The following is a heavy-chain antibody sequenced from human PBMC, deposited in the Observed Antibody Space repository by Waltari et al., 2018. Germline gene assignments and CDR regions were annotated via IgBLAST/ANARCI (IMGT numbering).Heavy chain of an antibody. J-gene: IGHJ4*02. CDR1: GFRFPGYW. CDR3: ARVEVGDYDFDY. Sequence: EVQLVESGGGLVQPGGSLRLSCAASGFRFPGYWMHWVRQAPGKGLVWVASIKSDGRSTRYADSVKGRFTISRDNAKNTLYLQMNSLRAEDTAVYYCARVEVGDYDFDYWGQGTLVTVSS. D-gene: IGHD4-17*01. V-gene: IGHV3-74*01. CDR2: IKSDGRST.